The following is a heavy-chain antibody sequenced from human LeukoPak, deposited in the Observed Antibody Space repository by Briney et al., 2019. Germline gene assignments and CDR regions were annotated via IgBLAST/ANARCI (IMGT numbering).Heavy chain of an antibody. J-gene: IGHJ4*02. CDR1: GGSISTYY. CDR2: IYNSGST. Sequence: SETLSLTCTVSGGSISTYYWSWIRKPPGKGLEWIGHIYNSGSTNYSPSLKSRVTISVDTSKNQFSLKLSSVTAADTAVYYCARDRPSIAAAGTVDYWGQGTLVTVSS. CDR3: ARDRPSIAAAGTVDY. V-gene: IGHV4-59*01. D-gene: IGHD6-13*01.